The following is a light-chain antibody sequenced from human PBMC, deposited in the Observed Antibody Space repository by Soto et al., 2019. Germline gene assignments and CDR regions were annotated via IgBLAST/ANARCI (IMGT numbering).Light chain of an antibody. Sequence: TQPASVSWSPGHSITISCTGTSSDVGGYNYVSWYQQHPGKAPKLMIYEVSNRPSGVSNRFSGSKSGNTASLTISGLQAEEEADYYCSSYTSSTNYVFGTGTKVTVL. CDR1: SSDVGGYNY. V-gene: IGLV2-14*01. CDR2: EVS. CDR3: SSYTSSTNYV. J-gene: IGLJ1*01.